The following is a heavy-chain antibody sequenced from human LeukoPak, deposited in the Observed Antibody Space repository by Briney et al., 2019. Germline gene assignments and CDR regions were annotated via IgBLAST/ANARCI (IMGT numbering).Heavy chain of an antibody. V-gene: IGHV4-59*01. CDR3: ARAGGNSADYYYYMDV. D-gene: IGHD4-23*01. Sequence: SETLSLTCTVSGGSISSYYWSWIRQPPGKGLEWIGYIYYSGSTNYNPSLKSRVTISVDTSKNQFSLKLSSVTAADTAVYYCARAGGNSADYYYYMDVWGKGTTVTVSS. CDR2: IYYSGST. J-gene: IGHJ6*03. CDR1: GGSISSYY.